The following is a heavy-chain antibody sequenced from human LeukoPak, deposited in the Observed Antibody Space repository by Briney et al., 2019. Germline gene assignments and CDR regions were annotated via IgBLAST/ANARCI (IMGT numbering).Heavy chain of an antibody. V-gene: IGHV4-34*01. CDR3: ARGRGATIPFPPDY. J-gene: IGHJ4*02. CDR2: INHSGST. Sequence: SETLSLTCAVYGGSFSGYYWSWIRQPPGKGLEWIGEINHSGSTNYNPSLKSRVTISVDTSKNRLSLKLSSVTAADTAVYYCARGRGATIPFPPDYWGQGTLVTVSS. D-gene: IGHD5-12*01. CDR1: GGSFSGYY.